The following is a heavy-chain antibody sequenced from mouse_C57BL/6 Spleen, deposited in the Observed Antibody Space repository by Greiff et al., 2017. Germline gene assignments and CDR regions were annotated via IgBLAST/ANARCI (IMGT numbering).Heavy chain of an antibody. V-gene: IGHV3-6*01. CDR2: ISYDGSN. CDR1: GYSITSGYY. D-gene: IGHD2-4*01. Sequence: EVKLQESGPGLVKPSQSLSLTCSVTGYSITSGYYWNWIRQFPGNKLEWMGYISYDGSNNYNPSLKNRISITRDTSKNQFFLKLNSVTTEDTATYYCASFYYDYDGYYYAMDYWGQGTSVTVSS. CDR3: ASFYYDYDGYYYAMDY. J-gene: IGHJ4*01.